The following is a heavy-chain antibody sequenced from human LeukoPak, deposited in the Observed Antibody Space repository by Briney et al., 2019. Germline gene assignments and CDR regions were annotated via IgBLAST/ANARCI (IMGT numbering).Heavy chain of an antibody. CDR1: GFTFSSYS. CDR3: ARRREHSSWYYYYYYMDV. CDR2: ISSSGSTI. D-gene: IGHD6-13*01. V-gene: IGHV3-48*04. J-gene: IGHJ6*03. Sequence: GGSLRLSCAASGFTFSSYSMNWVRQAPGKGLEWVSSISSSGSTIYYADSVKGRFTISRDNAKNSLYLQMNSLRAEDTAVYYRARRREHSSWYYYYYYMDVWGKGTTVTVSS.